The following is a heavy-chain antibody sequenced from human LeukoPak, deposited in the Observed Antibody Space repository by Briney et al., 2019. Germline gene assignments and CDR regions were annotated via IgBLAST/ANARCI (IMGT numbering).Heavy chain of an antibody. Sequence: PGGSLRLSCAASGFTFSNYWMHWVRQAPGKGLVWVSRINSDGSSASYADSVKGRFTMSRDNAKNTLYLQMNSLRAEDTAVYYCVRGSAAGGYWGQGTLVTVSS. CDR3: VRGSAAGGY. V-gene: IGHV3-74*01. J-gene: IGHJ4*02. CDR2: INSDGSSA. D-gene: IGHD3-10*01. CDR1: GFTFSNYW.